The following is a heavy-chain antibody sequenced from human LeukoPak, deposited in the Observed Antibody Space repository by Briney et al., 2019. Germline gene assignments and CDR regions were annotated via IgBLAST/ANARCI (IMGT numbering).Heavy chain of an antibody. CDR2: LPPDELGI. J-gene: IGHJ4*02. CDR3: VGTIASRGSEY. D-gene: IGHD6-6*01. CDR1: GFTFTNYW. V-gene: IGHV3-74*01. Sequence: GGSLRLSCAASGFTFTNYWMHWVRQAPGMGLVWVSRLPPDELGIIYADSVKGRFTVSRDNAKNTVYLQMNNLRVNDTAMYYCVGTIASRGSEYWGQGALVTVSS.